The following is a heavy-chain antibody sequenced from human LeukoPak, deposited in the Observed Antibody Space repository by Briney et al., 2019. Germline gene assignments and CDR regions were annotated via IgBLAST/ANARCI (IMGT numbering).Heavy chain of an antibody. J-gene: IGHJ5*02. V-gene: IGHV4-4*07. D-gene: IGHD6-13*01. Sequence: SETLSLTCTVSGGSISSYYWSWLRQPAGKGLEWIGRIYTSGSTNYNPSLKSRVTMSVDTSKNQFSLKLSSVTAADTAVYYCARDSSSWYARAWFDHWGQGTLVTVSS. CDR1: GGSISSYY. CDR2: IYTSGST. CDR3: ARDSSSWYARAWFDH.